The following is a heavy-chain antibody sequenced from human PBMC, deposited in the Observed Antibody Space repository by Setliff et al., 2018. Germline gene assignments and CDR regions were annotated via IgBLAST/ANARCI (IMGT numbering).Heavy chain of an antibody. CDR1: GGSFSGYY. Sequence: SETLSLTCAVYGGSFSGYYWSWIRQPPGKGLEWIGEINHSGSTNYNPPLKSRVTISVDTSKNQFSLKLSSVTAADTAVYYCARAPRNFGVVINYYYYYYGMDVWGQGTTVTVSS. V-gene: IGHV4-34*01. CDR3: ARAPRNFGVVINYYYYYYGMDV. D-gene: IGHD3-3*01. CDR2: INHSGST. J-gene: IGHJ6*02.